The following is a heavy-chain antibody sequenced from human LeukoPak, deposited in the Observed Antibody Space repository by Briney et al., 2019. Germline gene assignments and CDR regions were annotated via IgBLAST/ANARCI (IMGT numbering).Heavy chain of an antibody. V-gene: IGHV4-59*08. CDR1: GGSISSYY. CDR3: ARHSSGYCSSTSCRRGLDY. CDR2: IYYSGST. J-gene: IGHJ4*02. Sequence: SETLSLTCTVSGGSISSYYWSWIRQPPGKGLEWIGYIYYSGSTNYNPSLKSRVTISVDTSKNQFSLKLSSVTAADTAVYYCARHSSGYCSSTSCRRGLDYWGQGTLVTVSS. D-gene: IGHD2-2*01.